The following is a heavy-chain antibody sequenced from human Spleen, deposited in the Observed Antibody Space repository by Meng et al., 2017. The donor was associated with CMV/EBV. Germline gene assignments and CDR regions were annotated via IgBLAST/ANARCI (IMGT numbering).Heavy chain of an antibody. CDR3: ARDRVGYCSSTSCYPLLRIGYYYYGMDV. J-gene: IGHJ6*02. D-gene: IGHD2-2*01. CDR2: TYYRSKWYN. V-gene: IGHV6-1*01. CDR1: GDSVSSNSAA. Sequence: LRLSCAISGDSVSSNSAAWNWIRQSPSRGLEWLGRTYYRSKWYNDYAVSVKSRITINPDTSKNQFSLQLNSVTPEDTAVYYCARDRVGYCSSTSCYPLLRIGYYYYGMDVWGQGTTVTVSS.